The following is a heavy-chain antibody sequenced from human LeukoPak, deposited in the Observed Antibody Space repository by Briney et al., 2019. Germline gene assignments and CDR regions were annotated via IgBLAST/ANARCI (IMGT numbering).Heavy chain of an antibody. CDR3: ARLGEELYPYYYYGMDV. J-gene: IGHJ6*02. D-gene: IGHD3-10*01. CDR1: GYTFTGYY. Sequence: ASVKVPCKASGYTFTGYYMHWVRQAPGQGLEWMGWINPNSGGTNYAQKFQGRVTMTRDTSISTAYMELSRLRSDDTAVYYCARLGEELYPYYYYGMDVWGQGTTVTVSS. V-gene: IGHV1-2*02. CDR2: INPNSGGT.